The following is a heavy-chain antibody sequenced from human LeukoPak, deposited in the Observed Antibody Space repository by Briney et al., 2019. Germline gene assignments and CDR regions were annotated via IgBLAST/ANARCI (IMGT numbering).Heavy chain of an antibody. CDR3: ARREAKSRITMVRGVIMRAFDI. V-gene: IGHV4-34*01. Sequence: SETLSLTCAVYGGSFSGYYWSWIRRPPGKGLEWIGEINHSGSTNYNPSLKSRVTISVDTSKNQFSLKLSSVTAADTAVYYCARREAKSRITMVRGVIMRAFDIWGQGTMVTVSS. CDR2: INHSGST. CDR1: GGSFSGYY. J-gene: IGHJ3*02. D-gene: IGHD3-10*01.